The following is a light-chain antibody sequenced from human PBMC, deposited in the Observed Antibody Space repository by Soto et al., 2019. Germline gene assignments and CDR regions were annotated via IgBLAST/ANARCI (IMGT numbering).Light chain of an antibody. Sequence: QSALTQPASVSGSPGQSITISCTGTSIDFESYNLVSWYQQHPGKAPKLMIYEGSKRPSGVSNRFSVSKSGSTASLTISGLQAEDEADYYCCSYAGSGTWVFGGGTKLTVL. J-gene: IGLJ3*02. V-gene: IGLV2-23*01. CDR1: SIDFESYNL. CDR2: EGS. CDR3: CSYAGSGTWV.